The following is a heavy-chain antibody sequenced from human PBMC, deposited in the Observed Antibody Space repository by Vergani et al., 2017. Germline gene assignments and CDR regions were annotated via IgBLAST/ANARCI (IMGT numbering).Heavy chain of an antibody. D-gene: IGHD1-7*01. CDR3: ARAGITGTLGGGNFDL. J-gene: IGHJ2*01. Sequence: EVQLVQSGAEVKKPGATMKISCKVSGYTFTDHYMHWVKQAPGKGLEWMGLVDPEDGETIYAEKFKGRVTIAADTSTDTAHLELSSLRSEDTAVYYCARAGITGTLGGGNFDLWGRGTLVTVSS. CDR2: VDPEDGET. V-gene: IGHV1-69-2*01. CDR1: GYTFTDHY.